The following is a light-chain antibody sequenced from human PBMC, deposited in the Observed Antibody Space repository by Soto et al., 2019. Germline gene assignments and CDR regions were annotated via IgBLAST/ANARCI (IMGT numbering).Light chain of an antibody. V-gene: IGKV3-20*01. CDR2: GAS. CDR1: QSVSSSY. J-gene: IGKJ1*01. CDR3: QQYGSSPRT. Sequence: EIVLTQSPGTLSLSPGERASLSCRASQSVSSSYLAWCQQIPGQAPRLLIYGASSRATGIPDRFSGSGSGTDFTLTISRLEPEDFAVYYCQQYGSSPRTFGQGTKVDI.